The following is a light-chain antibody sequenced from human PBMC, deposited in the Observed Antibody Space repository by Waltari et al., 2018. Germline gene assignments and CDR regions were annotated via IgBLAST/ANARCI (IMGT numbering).Light chain of an antibody. V-gene: IGKV2-28*01. CDR2: LGS. CDR3: MQALQTPLFT. CDR1: QSLLHSNGYNY. Sequence: DIVMTQSPLSLPVTPGEPASISCRSSQSLLHSNGYNYLDWYLQKPGQSPQLLIYLGSNRASGVPDRFSGSGSGTEFTLKISRVEAEYVGVYYCMQALQTPLFTFGPGTKVDIK. J-gene: IGKJ3*01.